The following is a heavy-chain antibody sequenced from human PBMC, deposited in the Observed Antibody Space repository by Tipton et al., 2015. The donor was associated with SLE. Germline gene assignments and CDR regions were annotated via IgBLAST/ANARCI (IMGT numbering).Heavy chain of an antibody. J-gene: IGHJ4*02. Sequence: QFGPEVKKPGASVKVSCKASGYTFTSFDINWVQQATGQGLEWMGWMNPNSGNTAYAQKFQGRVTMTRDTSISTAYMELSSLRSEDTAVYYCARAPPQLGFDYWGQGTLVTVSS. CDR3: ARAPPQLGFDY. CDR2: MNPNSGNT. CDR1: GYTFTSFD. D-gene: IGHD5-24*01. V-gene: IGHV1-8*01.